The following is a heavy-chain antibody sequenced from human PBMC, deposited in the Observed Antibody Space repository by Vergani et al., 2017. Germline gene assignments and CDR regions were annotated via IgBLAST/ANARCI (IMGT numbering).Heavy chain of an antibody. CDR3: ARDRREVGAPYYFDY. J-gene: IGHJ4*02. Sequence: EVQLVESGGGLVQPGGSLRLSCAASGFTFSSYSMNWVRQAPGKGLEWVSYISSSSSTIYYADSVKGRFTISRDNAKNSLYLQMNRLRAEDTAVYYCARDRREVGAPYYFDYWGQGTLVTVSS. D-gene: IGHD1-26*01. V-gene: IGHV3-48*01. CDR1: GFTFSSYS. CDR2: ISSSSSTI.